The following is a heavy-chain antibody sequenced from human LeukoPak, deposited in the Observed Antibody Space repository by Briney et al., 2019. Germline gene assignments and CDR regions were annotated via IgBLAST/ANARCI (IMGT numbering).Heavy chain of an antibody. CDR1: GFTFSSYA. CDR3: AKRDLPY. J-gene: IGHJ4*02. CDR2: ISSTGGST. Sequence: GGSLRLSCAASGFTFSSYAMSWVRQAPGKGLEWVSTISSTGGSTYYADSVKGRFTISRDSSKNTLYLQMTTLRADGTAVYYCAKRDLPYWGQGTLVTVSS. V-gene: IGHV3-23*01.